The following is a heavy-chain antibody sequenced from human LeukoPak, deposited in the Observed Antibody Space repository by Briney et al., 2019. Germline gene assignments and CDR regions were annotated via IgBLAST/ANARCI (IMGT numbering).Heavy chain of an antibody. CDR2: ISAYNGNT. D-gene: IGHD1-26*01. CDR3: ARDARLVGATPDDAFDI. J-gene: IGHJ3*02. Sequence: ASVKVSCKASGYTFTSYGISWVRQAPGQGLEWMGWISAYNGNTNYAQKLQGRVTMTTDTSTSTAYMELRSLRSDDTAVYYCARDARLVGATPDDAFDIWGQGTMVTVSS. V-gene: IGHV1-18*01. CDR1: GYTFTSYG.